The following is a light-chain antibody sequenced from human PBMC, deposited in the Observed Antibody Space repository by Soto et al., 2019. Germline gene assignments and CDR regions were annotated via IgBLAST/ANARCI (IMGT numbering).Light chain of an antibody. CDR1: QSVITY. CDR2: GAS. CDR3: QQYGSTPLT. Sequence: ESVLTQSPGTLSLSPGERATLSCRASQSVITYLAWYQQKPGQAPRLLIYGASSRATGIPDRFSGSGSGTDFTLTISRLEPEDVAEYYCQQYGSTPLTFGGGTKVEIK. V-gene: IGKV3-20*01. J-gene: IGKJ4*01.